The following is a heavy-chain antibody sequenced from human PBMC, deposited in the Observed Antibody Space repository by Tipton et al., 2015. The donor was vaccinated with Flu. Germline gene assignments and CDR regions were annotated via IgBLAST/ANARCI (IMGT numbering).Heavy chain of an antibody. V-gene: IGHV4-39*02. Sequence: LSCTVSGGSISSSNYYWGWIRQPPGKGLEWIGSIYYSGSTYYNPSLKSRVTVSVDTSKNQFSLNLNSMTAADTAVYYCARDGIAWDYYGMDVWGQGTTVTVSS. J-gene: IGHJ6*02. CDR3: ARDGIAWDYYGMDV. CDR2: IYYSGST. D-gene: IGHD1-26*01. CDR1: GGSISSSNYY.